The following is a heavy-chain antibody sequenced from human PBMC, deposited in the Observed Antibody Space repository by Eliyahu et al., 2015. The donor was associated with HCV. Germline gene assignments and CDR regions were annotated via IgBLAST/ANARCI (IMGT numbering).Heavy chain of an antibody. CDR2: ISYDGSNK. J-gene: IGHJ6*02. V-gene: IGHV3-30-3*01. D-gene: IGHD2-2*01. CDR3: ARNRGYCSSTSCNYYYYYGMDV. Sequence: QVQLVESGGGVVQPGRSLXLSXAASGFTFSSYAXPWVRXAPGKGLEWVAVISYDGSNKYYADSVKGRFTISRDNSKNTLYLQMNSLRAEDTAVYYCARNRGYCSSTSCNYYYYYGMDVWGQGTTVTVSS. CDR1: GFTFSSYA.